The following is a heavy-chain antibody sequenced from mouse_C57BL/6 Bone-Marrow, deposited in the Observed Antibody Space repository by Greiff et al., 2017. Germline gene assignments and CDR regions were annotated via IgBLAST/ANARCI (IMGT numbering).Heavy chain of an antibody. D-gene: IGHD1-1*01. Sequence: VQLQQSGPELVKPGASVKISCKASGYAFSSSWMNWVKQRPGKGLEWIGRIYPGDGDTNYNGKFKGKATLTADKSSSTAYMQLSSLTSEDSAVYFCAREAITTVVDSWCAYWGQGTLVTVSA. J-gene: IGHJ3*01. CDR2: IYPGDGDT. CDR1: GYAFSSSW. V-gene: IGHV1-82*01. CDR3: AREAITTVVDSWCAY.